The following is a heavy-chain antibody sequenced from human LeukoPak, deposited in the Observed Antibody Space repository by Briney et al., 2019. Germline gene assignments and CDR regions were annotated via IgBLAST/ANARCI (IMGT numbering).Heavy chain of an antibody. CDR1: GYTFTGYY. D-gene: IGHD3-10*01. J-gene: IGHJ6*03. CDR3: AREAKGFGELSYYYYYMDV. Sequence: ASVKVSCKASGYTFTGYYMHWVRQAPGQGLEWMGWINPNSGGTNYAQKFQGRVTMTRDTSISTAYMELSKLRSDDTAVYYCAREAKGFGELSYYYYYMDVWGKGTTVTISS. CDR2: INPNSGGT. V-gene: IGHV1-2*02.